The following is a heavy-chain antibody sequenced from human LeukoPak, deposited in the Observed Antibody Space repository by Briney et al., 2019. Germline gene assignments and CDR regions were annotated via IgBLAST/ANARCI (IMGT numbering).Heavy chain of an antibody. CDR1: GFTFSSQA. CDR2: ISGAADKV. CDR3: VKEFCRGASSHHFDY. V-gene: IGHV3-23*01. D-gene: IGHD2-15*01. J-gene: IGHJ4*02. Sequence: PGGSLRLSCAASGFTFSSQAMSWVRQAPGKGLEWVSAISGAADKVYYADSVEGRFTISRDNSKNTVYLQMNRLRADDTAVYYCVKEFCRGASSHHFDYWGQGTLVTVSS.